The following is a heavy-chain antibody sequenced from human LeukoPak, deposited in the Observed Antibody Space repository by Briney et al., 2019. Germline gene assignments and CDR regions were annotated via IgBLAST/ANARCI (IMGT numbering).Heavy chain of an antibody. V-gene: IGHV3-53*05. D-gene: IGHD6-13*01. J-gene: IGHJ4*02. CDR3: AREKEAAAGQTYYFDY. CDR2: IYSGGTT. CDR1: GFTVSRSC. Sequence: GGSLRLSCAASGFTVSRSCMIWARQAPGKGLEWVSVIYSGGTTYYADSVKGRFTISRDNSKNTLYLQMNSLRAEDTAVYYCAREKEAAAGQTYYFDYWGQGTLVTVSS.